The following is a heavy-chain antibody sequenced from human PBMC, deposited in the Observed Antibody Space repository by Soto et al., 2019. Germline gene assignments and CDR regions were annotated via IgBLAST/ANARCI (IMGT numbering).Heavy chain of an antibody. J-gene: IGHJ4*02. Sequence: QVQLVQSGTVVQRRGSSVKVSCQASGGTFSSHGMAWVRQAPGQGLEWMGGIIPTFGTPTYAPKFQGRVTTTADKSTNTAYMELSSLRSEDTAVYYCASERSAQYFDFWGQGTLITVSS. V-gene: IGHV1-69*06. D-gene: IGHD1-26*01. CDR1: GGTFSSHG. CDR3: ASERSAQYFDF. CDR2: IIPTFGTP.